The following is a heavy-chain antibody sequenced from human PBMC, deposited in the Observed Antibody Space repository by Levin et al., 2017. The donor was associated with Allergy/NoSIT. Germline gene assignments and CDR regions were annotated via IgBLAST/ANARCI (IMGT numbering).Heavy chain of an antibody. CDR1: GYTFTSYD. D-gene: IGHD3-10*01. CDR2: MNPNSGNT. Sequence: ASVKVSCKASGYTFTSYDINWVRQATGQGLEWMGWMNPNSGNTGYAQKFQGRVTMTRNTSISTAYMELSSLRSEDTAVYYCARGAASFRGGPKHGKYWGQGTLVTVSS. CDR3: ARGAASFRGGPKHGKY. V-gene: IGHV1-8*01. J-gene: IGHJ4*02.